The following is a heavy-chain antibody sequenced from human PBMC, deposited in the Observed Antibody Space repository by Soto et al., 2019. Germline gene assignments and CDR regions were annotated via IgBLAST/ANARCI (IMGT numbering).Heavy chain of an antibody. CDR1: GFTFGSYA. D-gene: IGHD3-22*01. CDR3: ARTYYYDSTGYYRTFDY. J-gene: IGHJ4*02. Sequence: GSLRLSCAASGFTFGSYAMSWVRLAPGKGLEWVSVAGPSGSSTFYADSVRGRFTISRDNVENTLYLQMNSLRVADTALYFCARTYYYDSTGYYRTFDYWGQGTLVTVSS. CDR2: AGPSGSST. V-gene: IGHV3-23*01.